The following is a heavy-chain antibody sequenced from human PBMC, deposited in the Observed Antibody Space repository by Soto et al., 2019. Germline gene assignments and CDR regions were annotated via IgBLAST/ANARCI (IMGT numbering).Heavy chain of an antibody. D-gene: IGHD6-19*01. Sequence: SGPTLVNPTQTLTLTCTFSGFSLSTSGVGVAWIRQPPGKTLEWLALIYWDDDERHSPSLKNRLTITKATSTNQVVLTMTNMDPVDTATYYCAHTFSSGTFDYWGQGTLVTSPQ. CDR1: GFSLSTSGVG. J-gene: IGHJ4*01. V-gene: IGHV2-5*02. CDR3: AHTFSSGTFDY. CDR2: IYWDDDE.